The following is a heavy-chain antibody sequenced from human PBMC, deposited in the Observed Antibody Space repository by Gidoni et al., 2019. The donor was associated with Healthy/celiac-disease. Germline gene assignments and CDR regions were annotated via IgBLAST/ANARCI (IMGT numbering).Heavy chain of an antibody. CDR1: GFTLGDYG. Sequence: EVQLVESGGGVVRPGGSLRLSCAACGFTLGDYGMSWVRQAPGKVLEWVSGINWNGGSTGYADSVKGRFTISRDNAKNSLYLQMNSLRAEDTALYHCARERVDPQLNYYYGMDVWGQGTTVTVSS. V-gene: IGHV3-20*01. CDR2: INWNGGST. J-gene: IGHJ6*02. D-gene: IGHD2-15*01. CDR3: ARERVDPQLNYYYGMDV.